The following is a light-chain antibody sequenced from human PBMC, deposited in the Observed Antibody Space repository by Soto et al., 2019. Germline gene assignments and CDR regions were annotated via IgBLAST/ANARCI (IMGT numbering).Light chain of an antibody. Sequence: QSVLTQPPSASASLGASVTLTCTLSSGYSNYKVDWYQQRPGKGPRFVMRVGTGGIVGSKGDGIPDRFSVLGSGLNRYLTIKNIQEEDESAYHCGADHGSGSNFFVVFGGGTKLTVL. V-gene: IGLV9-49*01. CDR3: GADHGSGSNFFVV. CDR1: SGYSNYK. J-gene: IGLJ2*01. CDR2: VGTGGIVG.